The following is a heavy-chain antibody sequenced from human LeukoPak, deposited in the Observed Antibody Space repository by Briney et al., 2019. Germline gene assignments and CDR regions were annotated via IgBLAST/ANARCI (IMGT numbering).Heavy chain of an antibody. J-gene: IGHJ5*02. Sequence: VASVKVSCKASGGTFNSFVINWVRQAPGQGLEWMGGIISFFGAAHYIQKFQGRLTITADESTSTAYMELSSLTSEDTAVYYCTRDPSVDYDLLSHWFDPWGQGTLVTVSS. CDR3: TRDPSVDYDLLSHWFDP. V-gene: IGHV1-69*13. CDR2: IISFFGAA. CDR1: GGTFNSFV. D-gene: IGHD3-9*01.